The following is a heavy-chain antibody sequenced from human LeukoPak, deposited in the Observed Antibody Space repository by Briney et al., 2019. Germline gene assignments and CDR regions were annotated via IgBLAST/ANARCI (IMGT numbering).Heavy chain of an antibody. J-gene: IGHJ6*03. D-gene: IGHD2-2*02. CDR3: AKQPYNYYLDV. V-gene: IGHV3-23*01. Sequence: PGGSLRLSCAISGLTHHDYAMTWVRQAPGKGLEWVSTIVGDSSKTYYADSVKGRLTISRDNSNYMLFLHMNSLRAEDTAIYYCAKQPYNYYLDVWGKGTTVTVSS. CDR2: IVGDSSKT. CDR1: GLTHHDYA.